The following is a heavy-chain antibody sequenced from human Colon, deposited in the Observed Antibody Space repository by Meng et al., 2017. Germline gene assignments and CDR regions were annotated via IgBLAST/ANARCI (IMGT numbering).Heavy chain of an antibody. D-gene: IGHD3-16*02. Sequence: GGSLRLSCAASGFTFSSHWMHWVRQAPGKGLEWVSVIYNGDTTYYADSVKGRFTISRDNSKNTLYLQMNSLRAEDTAVYYCARSLNYFDYWGQGTLVTVSS. CDR1: GFTFSSHW. CDR3: ARSLNYFDY. CDR2: IYNGDTT. J-gene: IGHJ4*02. V-gene: IGHV3-66*02.